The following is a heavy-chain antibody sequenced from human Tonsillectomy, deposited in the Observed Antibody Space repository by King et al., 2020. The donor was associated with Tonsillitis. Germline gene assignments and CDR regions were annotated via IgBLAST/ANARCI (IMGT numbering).Heavy chain of an antibody. J-gene: IGHJ6*03. Sequence: QLVQSGGGLVQPGRSLRLSCAASGFTFDDYAMHWVRQAPGKGLEWVSGISWNSGRIGHADSVKGRFTISRDNAKNSLYLQMDRLRPEDTALYYCAKDVGVGVAVAPGGHYYYYMDVWGKGTTVTVSS. D-gene: IGHD6-19*01. V-gene: IGHV3-9*01. CDR2: ISWNSGRI. CDR3: AKDVGVGVAVAPGGHYYYYMDV. CDR1: GFTFDDYA.